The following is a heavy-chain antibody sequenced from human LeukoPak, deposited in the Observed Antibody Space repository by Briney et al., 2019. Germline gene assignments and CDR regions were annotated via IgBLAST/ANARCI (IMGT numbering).Heavy chain of an antibody. J-gene: IGHJ3*02. Sequence: SETLSLTCTVSGGSINNYYWSWIRQPAGKGLEWIGRIYTRGSTNYNPSLKSRVTMSVDTSKNQFSLKLSSVTAADTAVYYCARARYCSADICSGGDAFDIWGQGTMVSVSS. V-gene: IGHV4-4*07. D-gene: IGHD2-15*01. CDR3: ARARYCSADICSGGDAFDI. CDR1: GGSINNYY. CDR2: IYTRGST.